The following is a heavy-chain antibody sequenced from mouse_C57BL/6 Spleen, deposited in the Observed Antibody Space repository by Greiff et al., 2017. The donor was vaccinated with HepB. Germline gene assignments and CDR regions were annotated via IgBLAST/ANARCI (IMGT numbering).Heavy chain of an antibody. CDR3: ARGGLFTTVVAGAMDY. D-gene: IGHD1-1*01. CDR2: INPNNGGT. Sequence: EVQLQQSGPELVKPGASVKISCKASGYTFTDYYMNWVKQSHGKSLEWIGDINPNNGGTSYNQKFKGKATLTVDKSSSTAYMELRSLTSEDSAVYYCARGGLFTTVVAGAMDYWGQGTSVTVSS. V-gene: IGHV1-26*01. CDR1: GYTFTDYY. J-gene: IGHJ4*01.